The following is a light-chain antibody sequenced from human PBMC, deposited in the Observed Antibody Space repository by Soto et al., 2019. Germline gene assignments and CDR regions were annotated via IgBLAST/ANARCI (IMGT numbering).Light chain of an antibody. Sequence: QSVLTQPRSVSGSPGQSVTISCTGTSSDVGGYNYVSWYQQHPGKAPKLMIYDVSKRPSGVPDRFSGSKSGNTASLTISGLQAEDESDYYCCSYAGNYTYVFGTVTKLTVL. CDR2: DVS. CDR1: SSDVGGYNY. CDR3: CSYAGNYTYV. J-gene: IGLJ1*01. V-gene: IGLV2-11*01.